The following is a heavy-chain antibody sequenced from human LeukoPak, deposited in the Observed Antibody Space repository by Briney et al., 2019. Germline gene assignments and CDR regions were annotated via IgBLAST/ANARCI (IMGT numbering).Heavy chain of an antibody. J-gene: IGHJ3*02. D-gene: IGHD3-22*01. CDR2: IYYSGST. V-gene: IGHV4-30-4*07. CDR3: ARDLDVSYDSSGHGAFDI. CDR1: GGSISSGGYS. Sequence: PSQTLSLTCAVSGGSISSGGYSWSWIRQPPGKGLEWIGYIYYSGSTYYNPSLKSRVTISVDTSKNQFSLKLSSVTAADTAVYYCARDLDVSYDSSGHGAFDIWGQGTMVTVSS.